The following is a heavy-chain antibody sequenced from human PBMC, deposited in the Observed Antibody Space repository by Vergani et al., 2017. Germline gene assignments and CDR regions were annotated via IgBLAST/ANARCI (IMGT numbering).Heavy chain of an antibody. D-gene: IGHD6-13*01. CDR3: ARPAAGKEYYFDY. CDR2: IYHSGST. V-gene: IGHV4-38-2*02. Sequence: QVQLQESGPGLVKPSETLSLTCTVSGYSISSGYYWGWIRQPPGKGLEWIGSIYHSGSTYYNPSLKSRVTISADKSISTAYLQWSSLKASDTAMYYCARPAAGKEYYFDYWGQGTLVTVSS. J-gene: IGHJ4*02. CDR1: GYSISSGYY.